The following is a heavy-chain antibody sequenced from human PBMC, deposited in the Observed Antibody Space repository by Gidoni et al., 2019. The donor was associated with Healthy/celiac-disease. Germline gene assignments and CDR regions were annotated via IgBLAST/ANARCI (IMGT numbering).Heavy chain of an antibody. Sequence: EVQLLESGGGLVPPGGSLSLSCAASGFTFSSYAMSWVRQAPGKGLEWVSAISGSGGSTYYADSVKGRFTISRDNSKNTLYLQMNSLRAEDTAVYYCAKYSSSLRYFDLWGRGTLVTVSS. CDR3: AKYSSSLRYFDL. CDR1: GFTFSSYA. J-gene: IGHJ2*01. D-gene: IGHD6-6*01. CDR2: ISGSGGST. V-gene: IGHV3-23*01.